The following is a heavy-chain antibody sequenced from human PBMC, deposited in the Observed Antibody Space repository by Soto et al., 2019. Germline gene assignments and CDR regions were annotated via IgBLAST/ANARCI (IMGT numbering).Heavy chain of an antibody. J-gene: IGHJ4*02. V-gene: IGHV3-48*01. Sequence: GGSLRLSCAASGFVFSNCNMNWVRQAPGRGLEWVSFISDRGDVIRYADSVRGRFTISRDNAENSLYLQMSNLGADDTAVYYCARGLGSSWFFMWGQGTLVTVSS. CDR2: ISDRGDVI. CDR1: GFVFSNCN. D-gene: IGHD6-13*01. CDR3: ARGLGSSWFFM.